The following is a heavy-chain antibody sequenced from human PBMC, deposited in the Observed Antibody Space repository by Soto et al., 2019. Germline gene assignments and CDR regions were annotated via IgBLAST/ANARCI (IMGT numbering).Heavy chain of an antibody. Sequence: GGSLRLSCAASGFTFSSYAMHWVRQAPGKGLEWVAVISYDGSNKYYADSVKGRFTISRDNSKNTLYLQMNSLRAEDTAVYYCARFSRSSGWSVPRGMDVWGQVTTVTGSS. V-gene: IGHV3-30-3*01. J-gene: IGHJ6*02. D-gene: IGHD6-19*01. CDR1: GFTFSSYA. CDR3: ARFSRSSGWSVPRGMDV. CDR2: ISYDGSNK.